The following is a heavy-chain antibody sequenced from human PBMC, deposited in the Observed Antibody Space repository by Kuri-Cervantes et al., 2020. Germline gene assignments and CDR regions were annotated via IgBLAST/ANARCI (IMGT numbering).Heavy chain of an antibody. J-gene: IGHJ5*02. V-gene: IGHV1-8*01. D-gene: IGHD1-1*01. CDR1: GYTFTSYD. CDR3: AKSTGRVDWFDP. CDR2: MNPNSGNT. Sequence: ASVKVSCKASGYTFTSYDINWVRQATGQGLEWMGWMNPNSGNTGYAQKFQGRATMTRNTSISTAYMELSRLRSDDTAVYYCAKSTGRVDWFDPWGQGTLVTVSS.